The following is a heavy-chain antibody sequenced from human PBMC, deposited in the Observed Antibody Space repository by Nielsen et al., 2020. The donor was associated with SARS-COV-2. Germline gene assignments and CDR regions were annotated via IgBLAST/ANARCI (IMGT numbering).Heavy chain of an antibody. CDR3: ARGLQYFEAYYFDY. CDR1: GFTISTYG. D-gene: IGHD3-9*01. J-gene: IGHJ4*02. CDR2: ISGTTTYI. Sequence: GESLKISCVVSGFTISTYGMNWVRQAPGQGLEWVASISGTTTYIYYADSLKGRFTISRDNVNNLLFLQMNSLRAEDTALYYCARGLQYFEAYYFDYWGQGTLVTVSS. V-gene: IGHV3-21*01.